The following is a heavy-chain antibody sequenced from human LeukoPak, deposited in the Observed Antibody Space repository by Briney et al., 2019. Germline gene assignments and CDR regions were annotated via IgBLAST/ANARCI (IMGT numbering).Heavy chain of an antibody. Sequence: GGSLRLSCAASGFTFSGYSMNWVRQAPGKWLEWVSYISSSIGTIYYADSVKGRFTISRDNAKNSLYLQMNSLRDEDTAVYYCARNFDWLPALDYWGQGTLVTVSS. CDR2: ISSSIGTI. J-gene: IGHJ4*02. CDR3: ARNFDWLPALDY. V-gene: IGHV3-48*02. CDR1: GFTFSGYS. D-gene: IGHD3-9*01.